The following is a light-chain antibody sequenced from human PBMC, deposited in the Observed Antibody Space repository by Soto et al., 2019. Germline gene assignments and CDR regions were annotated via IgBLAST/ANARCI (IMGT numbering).Light chain of an antibody. V-gene: IGKV3-15*01. CDR2: GAS. J-gene: IGKJ1*01. Sequence: EIVMTQSPGTLSGSPGESATLSCRASQSVSSNLAWYQQKPGQAPRLLIYGASTRATGLPARFSGSGSGTDFTLTISSLQSEDFAVYYCQHYNYWPPPTFGQGTKVDIK. CDR3: QHYNYWPPPT. CDR1: QSVSSN.